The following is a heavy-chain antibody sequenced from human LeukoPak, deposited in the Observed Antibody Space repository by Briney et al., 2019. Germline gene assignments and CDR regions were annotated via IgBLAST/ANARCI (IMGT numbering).Heavy chain of an antibody. J-gene: IGHJ4*02. V-gene: IGHV3-7*01. Sequence: GGSLKLSCAASGFTFSGDRMTWVRHAPGGGLECVANIKEDGSGKNNVDSVTGGFTISRDNARNSLYLQMNSLRAEDTAVCYCARGTSTFDYWGQGALVTVSA. CDR3: ARGTSTFDY. CDR2: IKEDGSGK. CDR1: GFTFSGDR.